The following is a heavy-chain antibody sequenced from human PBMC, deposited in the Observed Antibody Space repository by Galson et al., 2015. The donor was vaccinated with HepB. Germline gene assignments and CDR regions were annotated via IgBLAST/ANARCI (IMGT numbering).Heavy chain of an antibody. J-gene: IGHJ4*02. CDR2: IIPILGIA. CDR1: GGTFSSYA. CDR3: ARELGYYYDSTPLDY. Sequence: SVKVSCKASGGTFSSYAISWVRQAPGQGLEWMGRIIPILGIANYAQKFQGRVTITADKSTSTAYMELSSLRSEDTAVYYCARELGYYYDSTPLDYWGQGTLVTVSS. V-gene: IGHV1-69*04. D-gene: IGHD3-22*01.